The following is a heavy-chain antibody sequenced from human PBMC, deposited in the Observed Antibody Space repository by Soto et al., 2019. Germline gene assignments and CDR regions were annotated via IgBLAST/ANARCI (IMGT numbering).Heavy chain of an antibody. CDR1: GGSISSGDYY. D-gene: IGHD2-15*01. CDR3: AREARVVVVAATRYDYYYGMDV. V-gene: IGHV4-30-4*01. CDR2: IYYSGST. Sequence: SETLSLTCTVSGGSISSGDYYWSWIRQPPGKGLEWIGYIYYSGSTYYNPSLKSRVTISVDTSKNQFSLKLSSVTAADTAVYYCAREARVVVVAATRYDYYYGMDVWGQGTTVTVPS. J-gene: IGHJ6*02.